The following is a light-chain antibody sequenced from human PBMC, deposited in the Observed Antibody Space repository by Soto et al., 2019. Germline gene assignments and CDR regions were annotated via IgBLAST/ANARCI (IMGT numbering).Light chain of an antibody. Sequence: DIQTTQSPSSLSTSVGDRVTITCRASQYISNYLAWYQQIPGERPKLLIYAASTLQSGVPSRFSGSGSGTDFTLTISSLQPEDVATYYCQRYYSAPRTFGQGTKVEIK. V-gene: IGKV1-27*01. CDR1: QYISNY. CDR2: AAS. CDR3: QRYYSAPRT. J-gene: IGKJ1*01.